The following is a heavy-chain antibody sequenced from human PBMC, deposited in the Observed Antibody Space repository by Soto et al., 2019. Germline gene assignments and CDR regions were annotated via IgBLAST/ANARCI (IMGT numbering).Heavy chain of an antibody. CDR2: IIPIFGTA. CDR3: AREPRSYGGYGFHYFDY. Sequence: QVQLVQSGAEVKKPGSSVKVSCKASGGTFSSYAISWARQAPGQGLEWMGGIIPIFGTANYAQKFQGRVTITADESTSTAYMELSSLRSEDTAVYYCAREPRSYGGYGFHYFDYWGQGTLVTVSS. V-gene: IGHV1-69*01. D-gene: IGHD5-12*01. CDR1: GGTFSSYA. J-gene: IGHJ4*02.